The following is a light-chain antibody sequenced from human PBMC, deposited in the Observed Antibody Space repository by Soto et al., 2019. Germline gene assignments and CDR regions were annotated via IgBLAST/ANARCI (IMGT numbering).Light chain of an antibody. CDR3: QLRSNSWT. CDR1: QSVSSF. V-gene: IGKV3-11*01. J-gene: IGKJ1*01. CDR2: DAS. Sequence: EIVLTQSPATLTLSPGERATLSCRASQSVSSFLAWYQHKPGQPPRLLIYDASNRATGIPARFSGSGSGTDFSLTISSLEPDDVAFYYSQLRSNSWTFGQGTKVEIK.